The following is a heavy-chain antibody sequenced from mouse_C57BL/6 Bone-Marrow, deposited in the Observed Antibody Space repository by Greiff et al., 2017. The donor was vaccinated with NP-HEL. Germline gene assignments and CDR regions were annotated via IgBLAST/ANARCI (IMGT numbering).Heavy chain of an antibody. Sequence: QVQLKQPGAELVKPGASVKVSCKASGYTFTSYWMHWVKQRPGQGLEWIGRIHPSDSDTNYNQKFKGKATLTVDKSSSTAYMQLSSLTSEDSAVYYCALYYGSSYRYFDVWGTGTTVTVSS. D-gene: IGHD1-1*01. CDR1: GYTFTSYW. V-gene: IGHV1-74*01. CDR3: ALYYGSSYRYFDV. J-gene: IGHJ1*03. CDR2: IHPSDSDT.